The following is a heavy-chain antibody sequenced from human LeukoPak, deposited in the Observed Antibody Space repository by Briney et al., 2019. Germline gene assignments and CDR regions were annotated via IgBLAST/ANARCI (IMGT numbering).Heavy chain of an antibody. CDR3: TSYRAEYFQH. CDR2: IKEDGSEK. CDR1: GFTLSSHW. Sequence: GGSLRLSCAASGFTLSSHWMSWVRQAPGKGMEWVGNIKEDGSEKYYVESVKGRFTISRDNAKSSLYLQMNSLRAEDTAVYYCTSYRAEYFQHWGQGTLVTVSS. J-gene: IGHJ1*01. V-gene: IGHV3-7*02.